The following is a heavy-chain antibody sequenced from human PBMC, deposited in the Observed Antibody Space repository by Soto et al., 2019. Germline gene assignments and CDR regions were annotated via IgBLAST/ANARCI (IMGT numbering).Heavy chain of an antibody. J-gene: IGHJ4*02. CDR1: GFTFPSSA. D-gene: IGHD3-22*01. Sequence: GASVKVSCKASGFTFPSSAVQWVRQAPGQGLEWMGWISAYNGNTNYAQKLQGRVTMTTDTSTSTAYMELRSLRSDDTAVYYCARDSHSGLDYWGQGTLVTVPS. CDR2: ISAYNGNT. V-gene: IGHV1-18*01. CDR3: ARDSHSGLDY.